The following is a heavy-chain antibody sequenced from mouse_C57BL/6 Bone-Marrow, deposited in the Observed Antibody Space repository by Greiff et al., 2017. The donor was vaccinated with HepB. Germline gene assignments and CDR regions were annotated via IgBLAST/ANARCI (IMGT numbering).Heavy chain of an antibody. CDR3: ARNSRNYGFAY. Sequence: QVQLQQSGAELVRPGASVKLSCKASGYTFTDYYINWVKQRPGQGLEWIARIYPGSGNTYYNEKFKGKATLTAEKSSSTAYMQLSSLTSEDSAVYCCARNSRNYGFAYWGQGTLVTVSA. CDR1: GYTFTDYY. CDR2: IYPGSGNT. J-gene: IGHJ3*01. D-gene: IGHD2-5*01. V-gene: IGHV1-76*01.